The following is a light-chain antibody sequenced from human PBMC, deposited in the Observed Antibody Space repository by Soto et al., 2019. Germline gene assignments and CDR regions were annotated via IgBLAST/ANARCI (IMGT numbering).Light chain of an antibody. CDR3: CSYAGTYSYV. J-gene: IGLJ1*01. CDR1: SSDVGAYNY. Sequence: QSALTQPRSVSGSPGQSVTISCTGTSSDVGAYNYVSWYQQHPGKAPKFMIYDVSKRPSGVPDRFSVSKSGNTASLTISGLQAEDEADYYCCSYAGTYSYVFGTGTKLTVL. V-gene: IGLV2-11*01. CDR2: DVS.